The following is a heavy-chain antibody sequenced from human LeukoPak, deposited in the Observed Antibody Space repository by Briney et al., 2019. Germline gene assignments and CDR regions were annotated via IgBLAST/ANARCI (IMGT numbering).Heavy chain of an antibody. CDR2: IYHSGNT. CDR1: GYSISSGYC. V-gene: IGHV4-38-2*01. D-gene: IGHD6-13*01. J-gene: IGHJ6*03. CDR3: ARQGGNSSPYYYYYSDV. Sequence: SETLSLTCAVSGYSISSGYCWGWIRQPPGKGLEWIGCIYHSGNTYCNPSLKSRDTISVDTSKNQFSLNLSSVTAADTAVYYCARQGGNSSPYYYYYSDVGGKGTTVTVSS.